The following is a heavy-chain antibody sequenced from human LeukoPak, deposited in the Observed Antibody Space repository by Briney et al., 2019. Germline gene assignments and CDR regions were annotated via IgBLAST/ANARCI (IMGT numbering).Heavy chain of an antibody. Sequence: SQTLSLTCTVSGGSISSGGYYWSWIRQPAGKGLEWIGRIYTSGSTNYNPSLKSRVTMSVDTSKNQFSLKLSSVTAADTAVYYCARGLRGYCSGGSCYSGAFDIWGQGTMVTVSS. CDR3: ARGLRGYCSGGSCYSGAFDI. V-gene: IGHV4-61*02. CDR1: GGSISSGGYY. J-gene: IGHJ3*02. D-gene: IGHD2-15*01. CDR2: IYTSGST.